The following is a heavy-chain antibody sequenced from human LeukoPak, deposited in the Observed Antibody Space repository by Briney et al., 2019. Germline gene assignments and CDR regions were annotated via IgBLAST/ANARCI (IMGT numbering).Heavy chain of an antibody. Sequence: SETLSLTCTVSGGSISSSSYYWGWIRQPPGKGLEWIGSIYYSGSTYYNPSLKSRVTISVDTSKNQFSLKLSSVTAADTAVYYCARGLYCSGGSCHEYSFDYWGQGTLVTVSS. J-gene: IGHJ4*02. CDR1: GGSISSSSYY. CDR2: IYYSGST. V-gene: IGHV4-39*01. D-gene: IGHD2-15*01. CDR3: ARGLYCSGGSCHEYSFDY.